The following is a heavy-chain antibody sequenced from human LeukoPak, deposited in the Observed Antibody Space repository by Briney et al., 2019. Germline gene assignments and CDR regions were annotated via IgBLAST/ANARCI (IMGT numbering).Heavy chain of an antibody. CDR2: IYPGDSDT. J-gene: IGHJ3*02. V-gene: IGHV5-51*01. CDR3: ARRSGSGWEKNAFDI. D-gene: IGHD6-25*01. Sequence: GESLKTSCKGSGYSFTSYWIGWVRQMPGKGLEWMGIIYPGDSDTRYSPSFQGQVTISADKSISTAYLQWSSLKASDTAMYYCARRSGSGWEKNAFDIWGQGTMVTVSS. CDR1: GYSFTSYW.